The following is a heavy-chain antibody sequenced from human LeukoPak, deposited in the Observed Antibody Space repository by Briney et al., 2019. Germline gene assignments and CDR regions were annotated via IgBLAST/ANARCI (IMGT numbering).Heavy chain of an antibody. CDR1: GFTFSTYT. CDR2: ISYDGGKK. V-gene: IGHV3-30-3*01. CDR3: ATSPPLHYSGSYETFDY. J-gene: IGHJ4*02. D-gene: IGHD1-26*01. Sequence: GGSLTLSCAASGFTFSTYTMHWVRQAPGKGLEWVTFISYDGGKKYTADSVKGRFTISRDNSKNTLYLQMDNLRTEDTAVYYCATSPPLHYSGSYETFDYWGQGTLVTVSS.